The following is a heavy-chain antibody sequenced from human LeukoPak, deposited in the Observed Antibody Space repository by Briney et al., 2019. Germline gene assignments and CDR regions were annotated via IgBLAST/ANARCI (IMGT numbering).Heavy chain of an antibody. D-gene: IGHD2-2*01. J-gene: IGHJ4*02. Sequence: GGSLRLSCAASGFTLNNYAMNWVRQAPGKGLEWVSSICGNCGTAYYVDSVKGRFTISRDNSKNTLYLQMNSLRAEDTAVYYCAKHYCSDASCSVFSFDSWGQGTLVTVSS. CDR1: GFTLNNYA. V-gene: IGHV3-23*01. CDR3: AKHYCSDASCSVFSFDS. CDR2: ICGNCGTA.